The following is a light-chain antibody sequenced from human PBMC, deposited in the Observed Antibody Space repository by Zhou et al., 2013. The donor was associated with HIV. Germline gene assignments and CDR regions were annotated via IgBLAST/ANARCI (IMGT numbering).Light chain of an antibody. J-gene: IGKJ2*01. V-gene: IGKV1-39*01. CDR1: QSISSY. CDR2: AAS. Sequence: DIQMTQSPSSLSASVGDRVTITCRASQSISSYLNWYQQKPGKAPKVLIYAASSLQSGVPSRFSGSGSGTDFILTISSLQPEDFATYYCQQSYSTPYTFGQGTKLEIK. CDR3: QQSYSTPYT.